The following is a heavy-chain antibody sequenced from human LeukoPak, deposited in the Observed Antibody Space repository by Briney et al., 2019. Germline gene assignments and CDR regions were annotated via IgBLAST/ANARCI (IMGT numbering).Heavy chain of an antibody. D-gene: IGHD5-18*01. CDR3: AKGSIGYSHGYTDY. V-gene: IGHV3-30*02. Sequence: GGSLRLSCAAPGFTFSSYGMHWVRQAPGKGLEWVAFIRYDGSNKYNADSVKGRFTISRDNSKNTLYLQMNSLRAEDTALYYCAKGSIGYSHGYTDYWGQETLVTVSS. J-gene: IGHJ4*02. CDR1: GFTFSSYG. CDR2: IRYDGSNK.